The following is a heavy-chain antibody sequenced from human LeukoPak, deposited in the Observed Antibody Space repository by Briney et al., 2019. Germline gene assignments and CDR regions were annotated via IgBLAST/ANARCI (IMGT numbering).Heavy chain of an antibody. CDR3: ARLSEAAAGYFDY. D-gene: IGHD6-13*01. J-gene: IGHJ4*02. CDR1: GGSISSGDYY. V-gene: IGHV4-30-4*01. CDR2: IYYSGSS. Sequence: PSETLSLTCTVSGGSISSGDYYWSWLRQPPGKGLEWIGYIYYSGSSYYNPSLRSRVTISVDTSKNQFSLKLSSVTAADTAVYYCARLSEAAAGYFDYWGQGTLVTVSS.